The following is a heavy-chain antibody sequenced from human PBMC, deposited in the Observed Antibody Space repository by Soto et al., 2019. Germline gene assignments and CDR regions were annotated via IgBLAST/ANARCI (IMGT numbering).Heavy chain of an antibody. CDR2: ISSSGTI. V-gene: IGHV3-48*03. J-gene: IGHJ3*02. D-gene: IGHD5-12*01. CDR1: GFTFSSYE. Sequence: GGSLRLSCAASGFTFSSYEMDWVRQAPGKGLEWVAYISSSGTILYADSVEGRFTISRDNADNSLYLQMNSLRAEDTAVYYCTKEKSVMYSGYDAFHIWSRGTMVTVSS. CDR3: TKEKSVMYSGYDAFHI.